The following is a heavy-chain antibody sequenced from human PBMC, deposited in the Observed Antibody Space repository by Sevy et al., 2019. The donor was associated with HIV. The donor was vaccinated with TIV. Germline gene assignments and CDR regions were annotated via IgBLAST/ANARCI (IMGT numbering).Heavy chain of an antibody. Sequence: SETLSLTCTVSGGSISSSSYYWGWIRQPPGKGLEGIGSIYYSGSTYYNPSLKSRVTISVDTSKNQFSLKLSSVTAADTAVYYCASGSLTGYSSGWYVNWGQGTLVTVSS. CDR1: GGSISSSSYY. CDR3: ASGSLTGYSSGWYVN. CDR2: IYYSGST. J-gene: IGHJ4*02. V-gene: IGHV4-39*01. D-gene: IGHD6-19*01.